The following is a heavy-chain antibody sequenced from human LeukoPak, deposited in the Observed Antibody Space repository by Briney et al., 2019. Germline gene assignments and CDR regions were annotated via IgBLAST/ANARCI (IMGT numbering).Heavy chain of an antibody. J-gene: IGHJ3*02. V-gene: IGHV3-23*01. CDR2: ISGSGGTT. CDR1: GFTFSSSV. Sequence: GGSLRLSCAASGFTFSSSVMTWVRQAPGKGLEWVSTISGSGGTTYYADSVKGRFTISRDNSKNTLYLDMDSLRADDTAVYSCAKDPPSVVANAFHIWGQGTMVTVSS. CDR3: AKDPPSVVANAFHI. D-gene: IGHD5-12*01.